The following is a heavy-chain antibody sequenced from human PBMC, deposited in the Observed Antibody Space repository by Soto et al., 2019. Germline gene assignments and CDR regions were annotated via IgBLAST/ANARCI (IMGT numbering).Heavy chain of an antibody. CDR1: GYTFTSYG. Sequence: QVQLVQSGAEVKKPGASVKVFCKSSGYTFTSYGISWMRLAPGQGLECMGWISVYNGNTNYAQNFQGRVTMTTDTSTSTAYMELRSLRSDDTAVYYCARAHQIIVPAAVPYHYVLDVWGKGTTVTVSS. CDR2: ISVYNGNT. CDR3: ARAHQIIVPAAVPYHYVLDV. D-gene: IGHD2-2*02. J-gene: IGHJ6*04. V-gene: IGHV1-18*01.